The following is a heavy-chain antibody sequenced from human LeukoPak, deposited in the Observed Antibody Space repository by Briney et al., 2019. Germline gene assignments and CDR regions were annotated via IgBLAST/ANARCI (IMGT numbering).Heavy chain of an antibody. V-gene: IGHV4-59*01. CDR1: GGSISSYY. Sequence: SETLSLTCTVSGGSISSYYWSWIRQPPGKGLEWIGYIYYSGSTNYNPSLKSRVTISVDTSKNQFSLKLNSVTAADTAVYYCARGYYYGSVSNWFDPWGQGTLVTVSS. CDR2: IYYSGST. J-gene: IGHJ5*02. D-gene: IGHD3-10*01. CDR3: ARGYYYGSVSNWFDP.